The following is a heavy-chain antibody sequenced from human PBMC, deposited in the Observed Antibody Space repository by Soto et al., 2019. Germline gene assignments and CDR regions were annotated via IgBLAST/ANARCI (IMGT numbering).Heavy chain of an antibody. D-gene: IGHD4-17*01. CDR2: ISGSGGST. Sequence: PGGSLRLSCAASGFTFSSYGMNWVRQAPGKGLEWVSAISGSGGSTHYADSVRGRLTISRDNSKNTLYLQMNSLRAEDTAVYYCAKRTVGWYFDLWGRGTLVTVSS. V-gene: IGHV3-23*01. CDR3: AKRTVGWYFDL. CDR1: GFTFSSYG. J-gene: IGHJ2*01.